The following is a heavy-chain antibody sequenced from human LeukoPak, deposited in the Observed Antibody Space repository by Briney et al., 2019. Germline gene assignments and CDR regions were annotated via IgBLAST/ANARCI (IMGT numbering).Heavy chain of an antibody. Sequence: SETLSLTCAVYGGSFSGYYWSWIRQPPGKGLEWIGEINHSGSTNYNPSLKSRVTISVDTSKNQFSLKLSSVTAADTAVYYCARGIRQWRYFDYWGQGTLVTVSS. CDR2: INHSGST. CDR3: ARGIRQWRYFDY. CDR1: GGSFSGYY. D-gene: IGHD6-19*01. J-gene: IGHJ4*02. V-gene: IGHV4-34*01.